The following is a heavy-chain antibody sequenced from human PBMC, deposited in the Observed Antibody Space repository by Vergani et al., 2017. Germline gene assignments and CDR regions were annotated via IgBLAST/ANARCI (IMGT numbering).Heavy chain of an antibody. D-gene: IGHD5-24*01. Sequence: EVQLVESGGGLVQPGGSLRLSCAASGFTFSSCAMHWVRQAPGKGLEYVSAISSNGGSTYYANSVKGRFTISRDNSKNTLYLQMGSLSAEDMAVYYCARRDGYNPYYYYGMDVWGQGTTVTVSS. CDR2: ISSNGGST. CDR3: ARRDGYNPYYYYGMDV. CDR1: GFTFSSCA. V-gene: IGHV3-64*01. J-gene: IGHJ6*02.